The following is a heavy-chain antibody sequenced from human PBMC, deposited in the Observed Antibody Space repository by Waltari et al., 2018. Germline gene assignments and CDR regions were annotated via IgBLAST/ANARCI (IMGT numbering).Heavy chain of an antibody. CDR3: ARRYYYGSADY. CDR2: IYHRGST. D-gene: IGHD3-10*01. V-gene: IGHV4-38-2*01. Sequence: QVQLQESGPGLVKPSETLSLTCAVSGYSISSGYYWGWIRQPPGKGLEWIGSIYHRGSTYYNPSRKRRVTISVDTSKNQFSLKLSSVTAADTAVYYCARRYYYGSADYWGQGTLVTVSS. J-gene: IGHJ4*02. CDR1: GYSISSGYY.